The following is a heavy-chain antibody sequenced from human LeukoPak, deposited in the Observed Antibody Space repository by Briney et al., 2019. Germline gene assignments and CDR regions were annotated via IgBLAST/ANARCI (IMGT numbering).Heavy chain of an antibody. CDR3: ARIGGSYYYGSGCLAP. CDR2: ISAYNGNT. D-gene: IGHD3-10*01. V-gene: IGHV1-18*01. J-gene: IGHJ5*02. Sequence: ASVKVSCKASGYTFTSYGISWVRQAPGQGLEWMGWISAYNGNTNYAQKLQGRVTMTTDTSTSTAYMELRSLRSDDTAVYYCARIGGSYYYGSGCLAPWGQGTLVTVSS. CDR1: GYTFTSYG.